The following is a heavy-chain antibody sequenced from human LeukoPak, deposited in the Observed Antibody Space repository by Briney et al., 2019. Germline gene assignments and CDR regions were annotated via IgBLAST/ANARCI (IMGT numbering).Heavy chain of an antibody. CDR3: AKDREMATIPLVSPFDY. CDR2: IRYDGSNK. CDR1: GFTFSSYG. D-gene: IGHD5-24*01. V-gene: IGHV3-30*02. J-gene: IGHJ4*02. Sequence: PGTSLRLSCVASGFTFSSYGMHWVRQAPGKGLEWVAFIRYDGSNKYYADSVKGRFTISRDNSKNTLYLQMNSLRAEDTAVYYCAKDREMATIPLVSPFDYWGQGTLVTVSS.